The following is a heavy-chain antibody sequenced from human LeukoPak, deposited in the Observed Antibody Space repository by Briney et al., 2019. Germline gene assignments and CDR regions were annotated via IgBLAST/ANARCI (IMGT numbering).Heavy chain of an antibody. D-gene: IGHD1-26*01. J-gene: IGHJ5*02. CDR3: AREVGPPRPNWFDP. Sequence: TPSETLSLTCTVSGGSISSGSYYWRWIRQPAGKGLEWIGRIYTSGSTNYNPSLKSRVTISVDTSKNQFSLKLSSVTAADTAVYYCAREVGPPRPNWFDPWGQGTLVTVSS. CDR2: IYTSGST. V-gene: IGHV4-61*02. CDR1: GGSISSGSYY.